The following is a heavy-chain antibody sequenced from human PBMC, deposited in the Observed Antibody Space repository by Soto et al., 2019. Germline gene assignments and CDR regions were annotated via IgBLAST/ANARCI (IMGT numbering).Heavy chain of an antibody. J-gene: IGHJ4*02. CDR3: ARSRYSSPHLFDY. CDR1: GGSISSSSYY. Sequence: SETLSLTCTVSGGSISSSSYYWGWIRQPPGKGLEWIGSIYYSGSTYYNPSLKSRVTISVDTSKNQFSLKLSSVTAADTAVYYCARSRYSSPHLFDYWGQGTLVTVSS. D-gene: IGHD6-13*01. CDR2: IYYSGST. V-gene: IGHV4-39*01.